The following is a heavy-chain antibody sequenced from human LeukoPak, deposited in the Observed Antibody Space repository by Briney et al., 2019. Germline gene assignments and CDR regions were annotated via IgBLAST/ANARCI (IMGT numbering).Heavy chain of an antibody. CDR3: AKAQLDVARRGYCTNGVCNIAPPLGTFDY. J-gene: IGHJ4*02. Sequence: PGGSLRLSCAASGFTFSSYSMNWVRQAPGKGLEWVAFIRYDGSNKYYADSVKGRFTISRDNSKNTLYLQMNSLRAEDTAVYYCAKAQLDVARRGYCTNGVCNIAPPLGTFDYWGQGTLVTVSS. CDR2: IRYDGSNK. CDR1: GFTFSSYS. V-gene: IGHV3-30*02. D-gene: IGHD2-8*01.